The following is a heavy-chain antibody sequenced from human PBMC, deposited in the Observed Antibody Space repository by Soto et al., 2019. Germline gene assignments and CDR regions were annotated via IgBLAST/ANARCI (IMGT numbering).Heavy chain of an antibody. CDR1: GYTFTAYY. V-gene: IGHV1-2*02. CDR3: ARGGGSNVDYYYGMDV. J-gene: IGHJ6*02. D-gene: IGHD4-4*01. Sequence: ASVKVSCKASGYTFTAYYMHWVRQAPGQGPEWMGWINPNSGGTNYAQKFQGRVTMTRDTSISTAYIELSRLRSDDTAVYYCARGGGSNVDYYYGMDVWGQGTTVTVSS. CDR2: INPNSGGT.